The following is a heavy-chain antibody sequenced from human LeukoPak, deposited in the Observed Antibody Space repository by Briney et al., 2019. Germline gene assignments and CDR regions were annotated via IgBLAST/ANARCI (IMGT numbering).Heavy chain of an antibody. CDR2: TSGSGGST. Sequence: PGGSLRLSCAASGFTFSSYAMSWVRQAPGKGLEWVSATSGSGGSTYYADSVKGRFTISRDNSKNTLYLQMNSLRAEDTAVYYCAKVLLWFGESEYYFDYWGQGTLVTVSS. CDR1: GFTFSSYA. D-gene: IGHD3-10*01. CDR3: AKVLLWFGESEYYFDY. V-gene: IGHV3-23*01. J-gene: IGHJ4*02.